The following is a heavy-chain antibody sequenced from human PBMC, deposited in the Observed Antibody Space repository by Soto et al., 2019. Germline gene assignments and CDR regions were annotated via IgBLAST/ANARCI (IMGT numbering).Heavy chain of an antibody. J-gene: IGHJ4*02. D-gene: IGHD2-21*01. CDR2: IWYDGINK. V-gene: IGHV3-33*01. CDR1: GFSFSSFG. CDR3: AREGRACFDY. Sequence: QVQLVESGGGVVQPGRSLRLSCAASGFSFSSFGMHWVRQAPGKGLEWVAMIWYDGINKYYVDSVKGRFTISRDNSESRRYLQMDSLRAEDTAVYDCAREGRACFDYWGQGTLVTVSS.